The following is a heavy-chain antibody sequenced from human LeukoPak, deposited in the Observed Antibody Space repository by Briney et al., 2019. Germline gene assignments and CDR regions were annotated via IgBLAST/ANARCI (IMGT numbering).Heavy chain of an antibody. D-gene: IGHD4-23*01. Sequence: GGSLRLSCAASGFTFNTYAMTWVRQAPGKGLEWVSVISGSGGATYYADSVKGRFTISRDNPKNTLYLQMNSLRAEDTAVYYCAKDRDYGGDSKIDYWGQGTLVTVSS. CDR3: AKDRDYGGDSKIDY. CDR1: GFTFNTYA. J-gene: IGHJ4*02. CDR2: ISGSGGAT. V-gene: IGHV3-23*01.